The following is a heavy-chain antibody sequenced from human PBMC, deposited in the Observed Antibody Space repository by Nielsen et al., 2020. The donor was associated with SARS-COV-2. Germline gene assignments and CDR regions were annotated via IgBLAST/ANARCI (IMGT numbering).Heavy chain of an antibody. CDR3: ATQGYNWNAKPLWFFDY. CDR2: INWNGGST. J-gene: IGHJ4*02. D-gene: IGHD1-1*01. Sequence: GESLKISCAASGFTFDDYGMSWVRQAPGKGLEWVSGINWNGGSTGYADSLKGRFTISRDNTKNSLYLQMNSLRAEDTAVYYCATQGYNWNAKPLWFFDYWGQGTLVTVSS. CDR1: GFTFDDYG. V-gene: IGHV3-20*04.